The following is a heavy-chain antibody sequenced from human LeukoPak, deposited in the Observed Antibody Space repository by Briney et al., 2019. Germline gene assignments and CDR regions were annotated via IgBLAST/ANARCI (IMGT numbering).Heavy chain of an antibody. V-gene: IGHV3-30-3*01. D-gene: IGHD4-17*01. Sequence: GGSLRLSCAASGFTFSSYAMHWVRQAPGKGLEWVAVISYDGSNKYYADSVKGRFTISRDNSKNTLYLQMNSLRAEDTAVYYCARGTLHYGDWGALGYWGQGTLVTVSS. CDR1: GFTFSSYA. CDR3: ARGTLHYGDWGALGY. J-gene: IGHJ4*02. CDR2: ISYDGSNK.